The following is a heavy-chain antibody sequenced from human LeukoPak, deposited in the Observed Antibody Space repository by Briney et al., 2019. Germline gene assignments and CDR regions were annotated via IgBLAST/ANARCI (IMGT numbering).Heavy chain of an antibody. CDR2: IGYTGST. CDR1: GGSITSSDYY. J-gene: IGHJ4*02. V-gene: IGHV4-30-4*01. Sequence: PSETLSLTCTVSGGSITSSDYYWSWIRQPPGRGLEWIGYIGYTGSTSYYPSLKSRVTISMDTSRNHFSLNLTSVTAADTAVYYCATAPHTRRVVFDHWGQGTLVTVSS. CDR3: ATAPHTRRVVFDH. D-gene: IGHD2-15*01.